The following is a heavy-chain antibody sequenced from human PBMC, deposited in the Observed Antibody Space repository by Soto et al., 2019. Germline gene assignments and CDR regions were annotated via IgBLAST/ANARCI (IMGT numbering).Heavy chain of an antibody. J-gene: IGHJ6*01. CDR2: IYPGDSDT. CDR1: GSSFTSDL. V-gene: IGHV5-51*01. Sequence: GESLNISCKGSGSSFTSDLIGWVRQMPGKCLELTAIIYPGDSDTRYSPSFQGQVTISADKSISTAYLQCSSLKASDTAMYYCARLPIVVVPAAIDGDYYYGMDVWGQGTTVTGSS. CDR3: ARLPIVVVPAAIDGDYYYGMDV. D-gene: IGHD2-2*02.